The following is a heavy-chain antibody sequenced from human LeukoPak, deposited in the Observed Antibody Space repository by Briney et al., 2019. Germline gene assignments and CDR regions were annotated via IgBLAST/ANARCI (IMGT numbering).Heavy chain of an antibody. V-gene: IGHV3-23*01. D-gene: IGHD3-16*01. Sequence: GGSLRLSCAASGFTFNNYAMSWVRQAPGKGLEWVSGITGSGFSTYYADSLKGRFTISRDNSKNTLYPQMNSLRAEDTAVYYCAKRGAYPNWFDPWGQGTLVTVSS. CDR2: ITGSGFST. CDR1: GFTFNNYA. CDR3: AKRGAYPNWFDP. J-gene: IGHJ5*02.